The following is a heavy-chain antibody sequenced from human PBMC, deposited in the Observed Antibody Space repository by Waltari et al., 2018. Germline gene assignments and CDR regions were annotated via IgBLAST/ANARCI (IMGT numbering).Heavy chain of an antibody. Sequence: QVQLQESAPGLVKPSETLSLTCPVSGGSISSHSWSWLRQPPGKGLEWIGYIYYSGSTNYNPSLKSRVTISVDTSKNQFSLKLSSVTAADTAVYYCARDLTVRSGSYYDRYDAFDIWGQGTMVTVSS. V-gene: IGHV4-59*11. J-gene: IGHJ3*02. CDR2: IYYSGST. CDR1: GGSISSHS. D-gene: IGHD1-26*01. CDR3: ARDLTVRSGSYYDRYDAFDI.